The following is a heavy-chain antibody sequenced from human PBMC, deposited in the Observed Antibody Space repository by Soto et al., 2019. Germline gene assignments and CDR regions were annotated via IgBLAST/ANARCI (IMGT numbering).Heavy chain of an antibody. V-gene: IGHV4-39*01. CDR2: IYYIGST. Sequence: SETLSLTCTVSGGSISSSSYYWGWIRQPPGKGLEWIGSIYYIGSTYYNPSLKSRVTISVDTSKNQFSLKLSSVTAADTAVYYCARRKVWELNTFDYWGQGTLVTVSS. J-gene: IGHJ4*02. D-gene: IGHD1-26*01. CDR1: GGSISSSSYY. CDR3: ARRKVWELNTFDY.